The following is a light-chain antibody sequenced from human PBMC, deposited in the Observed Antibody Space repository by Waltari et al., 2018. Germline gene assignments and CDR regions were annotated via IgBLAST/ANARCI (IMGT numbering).Light chain of an antibody. CDR1: SSDVGTYNP. V-gene: IGLV2-23*01. J-gene: IGLJ3*02. Sequence: QSALTQPASVSGPPGQSITISCTGTSSDVGTYNPVSWYQQYPGKAPKVMIYDDNRRPSGVSDRFSGSKSGNTASLTISGVQAEDEADYYCCSYAGSYTWVFGGGTKLTVL. CDR2: DDN. CDR3: CSYAGSYTWV.